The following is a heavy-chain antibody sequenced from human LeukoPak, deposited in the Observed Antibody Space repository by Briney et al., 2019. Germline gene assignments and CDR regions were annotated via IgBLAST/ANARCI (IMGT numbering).Heavy chain of an antibody. D-gene: IGHD4-23*01. Sequence: SETLSLTCTVSGVSISSYYWSWIRQPPGKGLEWIGYIYYSGSTNYNPSLKSRVTISVDTSKNQFSLKLSSVTAADTAVYYCARATVVKVYDYWGQGTLVTVSS. CDR3: ARATVVKVYDY. CDR2: IYYSGST. V-gene: IGHV4-59*01. J-gene: IGHJ4*02. CDR1: GVSISSYY.